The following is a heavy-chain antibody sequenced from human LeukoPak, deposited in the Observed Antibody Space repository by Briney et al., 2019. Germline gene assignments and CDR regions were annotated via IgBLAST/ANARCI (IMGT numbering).Heavy chain of an antibody. V-gene: IGHV4-4*02. D-gene: IGHD5-18*01. J-gene: IGHJ4*02. CDR3: AREKGIQTRTIDY. CDR2: IYHSGST. CDR1: GGSISSSNW. Sequence: SETQSLTCAVSGGSISSSNWWSWVRQPPGKGLEWIGEIYHSGSTNYNPSLKSRVTISVDKSKNQFSLKLSSVTAADTAVYYCAREKGIQTRTIDYWGQGTLVTVSS.